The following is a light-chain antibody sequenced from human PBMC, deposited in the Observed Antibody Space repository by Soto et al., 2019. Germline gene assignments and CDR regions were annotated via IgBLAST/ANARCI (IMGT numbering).Light chain of an antibody. J-gene: IGKJ5*01. CDR1: QSVLYSSNNKNY. Sequence: DIVMTQSPDSLAVSLGERATINCKSSQSVLYSSNNKNYLAWYQHKPGQPPKLLIYWASTRESGVPDRFSGSGSGTDFTLTIISLQAEDVAVYYCQQYYSSLITFGQGTRLEIK. CDR3: QQYYSSLIT. CDR2: WAS. V-gene: IGKV4-1*01.